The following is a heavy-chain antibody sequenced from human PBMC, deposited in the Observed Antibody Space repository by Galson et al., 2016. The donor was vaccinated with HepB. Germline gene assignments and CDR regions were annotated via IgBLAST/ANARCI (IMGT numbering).Heavy chain of an antibody. CDR2: IYYSGNT. Sequence: SETLSLTCTVSGVSISSSSHYWAWIRLPPGKGLEWIGTIYYSGNTYHNPSLKSRLSISVDRSKNQFSLRLSSVTAADTAVYYCARQSKYRSGWYGAWYYYNMDVWGQGTTVTVS. CDR3: ARQSKYRSGWYGAWYYYNMDV. D-gene: IGHD6-19*01. J-gene: IGHJ6*03. V-gene: IGHV4-39*01. CDR1: GVSISSSSHY.